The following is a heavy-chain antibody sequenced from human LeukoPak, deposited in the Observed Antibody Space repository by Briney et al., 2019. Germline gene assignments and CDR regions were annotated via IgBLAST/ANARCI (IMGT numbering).Heavy chain of an antibody. D-gene: IGHD6-13*01. CDR2: ISAYNGNT. CDR1: GYTFTGYY. V-gene: IGHV1-18*04. J-gene: IGHJ4*02. CDR3: ARDLILDSSSWYTPFDY. Sequence: ASVKVSCKASGYTFTGYYMHWVRQAPGQGLEWMGWISAYNGNTNYAQKLQGRVTMTTDTSTSTAYMELRSLRSDDTAVYYCARDLILDSSSWYTPFDYWGQGTLVTVSS.